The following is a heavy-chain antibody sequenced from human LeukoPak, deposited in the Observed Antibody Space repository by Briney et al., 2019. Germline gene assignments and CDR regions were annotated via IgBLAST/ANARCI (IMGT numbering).Heavy chain of an antibody. CDR3: ARQRVLTAIVPWFDP. J-gene: IGHJ5*02. V-gene: IGHV1-2*06. CDR2: INPNSGGT. CDR1: GYTFTGYY. D-gene: IGHD3-9*01. Sequence: ASVKVSCKASGYTFTGYYMHWVRQAPGQGLEWMGRINPNSGGTNYAQKFQGRVTMTRDTSISTAYMELSRLRSDDTAVYYCARQRVLTAIVPWFDPWGQGTLVTVSS.